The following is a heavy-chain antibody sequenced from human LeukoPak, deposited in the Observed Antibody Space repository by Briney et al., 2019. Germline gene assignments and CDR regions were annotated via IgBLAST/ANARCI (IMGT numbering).Heavy chain of an antibody. D-gene: IGHD3-10*01. CDR1: GGSISSYY. CDR3: ARGGGTMVRGVRLYYYYYMDV. J-gene: IGHJ6*03. CDR2: IYYSGST. V-gene: IGHV4-59*01. Sequence: SETLSLTCTVSGGSISSYYWSWIRQPPGKGLEWIGYIYYSGSTNYNPSLKSRVTISVDTSKNQFSLKLSSVTAADTAVYYCARGGGTMVRGVRLYYYYYMDVWGKGTTVTISS.